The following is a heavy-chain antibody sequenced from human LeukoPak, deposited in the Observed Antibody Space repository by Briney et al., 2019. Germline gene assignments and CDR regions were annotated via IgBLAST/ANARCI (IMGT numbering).Heavy chain of an antibody. J-gene: IGHJ6*02. CDR2: IYYSGST. Sequence: SETLSLTYTVSGGSISSYYWRWIRQPPGKGLEWIGHIYYSGSTNYNPSLRSRVTISVDTSKNQFSLDLRSVTAADTAVYYCARGPHYHDSSGYSPSYSYAMDVWGQGTTVTVSS. CDR1: GGSISSYY. CDR3: ARGPHYHDSSGYSPSYSYAMDV. V-gene: IGHV4-59*01. D-gene: IGHD3-22*01.